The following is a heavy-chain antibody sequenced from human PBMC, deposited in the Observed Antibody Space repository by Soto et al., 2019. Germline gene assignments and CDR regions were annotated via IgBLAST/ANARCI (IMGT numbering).Heavy chain of an antibody. Sequence: QVQLVQSGAEVKKPGASVKVSCKASVYTFTSYGVSWVRQAPGQGREWMGWISGYNGNTNYAQKLQGRVTMTTDTSTSTAYMELRSLRSDDTAVYYCARAGKYYYGSGSPYYYGMDVWGQGITVTVSS. CDR2: ISGYNGNT. CDR1: VYTFTSYG. D-gene: IGHD3-10*01. J-gene: IGHJ6*02. V-gene: IGHV1-18*04. CDR3: ARAGKYYYGSGSPYYYGMDV.